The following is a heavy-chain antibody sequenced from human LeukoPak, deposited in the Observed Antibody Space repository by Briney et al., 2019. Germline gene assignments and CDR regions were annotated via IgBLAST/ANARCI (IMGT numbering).Heavy chain of an antibody. Sequence: ASVKVSCKAPGYSFTNYKINWVRQAPGQGLEWMGWINPNDGRTEYAPMSQGRITMTRDTSISTAYMELTRLRLDDTAIYFCARSPINLLGAVIPNWLDPWGQGTLVTVSS. CDR2: INPNDGRT. CDR3: ARSPINLLGAVIPNWLDP. D-gene: IGHD3-10*01. V-gene: IGHV1-2*02. CDR1: GYSFTNYK. J-gene: IGHJ5*02.